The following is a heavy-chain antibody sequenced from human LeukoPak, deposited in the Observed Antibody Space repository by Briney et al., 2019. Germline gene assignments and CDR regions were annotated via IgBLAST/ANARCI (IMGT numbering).Heavy chain of an antibody. J-gene: IGHJ4*02. V-gene: IGHV4-59*11. Sequence: KPSETLSLTCTVSGGSISSHYWSWIRQPPGKGLEWIGYIYNSGSTNYNASLKSRVTISVDTSKNQFFLKLSSVNAADTAVYYCARSRTYSSSWYYFYYLGQGTLVTVSS. CDR3: ARSRTYSSSWYYFYY. D-gene: IGHD6-13*01. CDR1: GGSISSHY. CDR2: IYNSGST.